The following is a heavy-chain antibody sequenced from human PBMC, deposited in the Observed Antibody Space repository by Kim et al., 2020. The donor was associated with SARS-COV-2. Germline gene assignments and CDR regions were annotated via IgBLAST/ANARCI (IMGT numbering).Heavy chain of an antibody. Sequence: NPSLKSRVTISVDTSKNQFSLKLSSVTAADTAVYYCARLWWLTGGWFDPWGQGTLVTVSS. J-gene: IGHJ5*02. V-gene: IGHV4-39*01. CDR3: ARLWWLTGGWFDP. D-gene: IGHD2-21*01.